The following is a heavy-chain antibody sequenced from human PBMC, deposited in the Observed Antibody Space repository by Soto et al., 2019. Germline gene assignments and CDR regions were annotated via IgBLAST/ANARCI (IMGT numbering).Heavy chain of an antibody. J-gene: IGHJ6*03. CDR3: ARGAKNYYYMDV. CDR2: IYYSGST. V-gene: IGHV4-59*01. CDR1: GGSISSYY. Sequence: SETLSLTCTVSGGSISSYYWSWIRRPPGKGLEWIGYIYYSGSTNYNPSLKSRVTISVDTSKNQFSLKLSSVTAADTAVYYCARGAKNYYYMDVWGKGTTVTVSS.